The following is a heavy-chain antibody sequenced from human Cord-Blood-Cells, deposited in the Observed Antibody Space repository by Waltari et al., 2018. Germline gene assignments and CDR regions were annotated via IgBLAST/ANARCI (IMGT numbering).Heavy chain of an antibody. D-gene: IGHD5-12*01. CDR1: GFSLRTSVVG. CDR3: AHRRAGVSGYDLEEPFDY. CDR2: IYLDADN. V-gene: IGHV2-5*02. J-gene: IGHJ4*02. Sequence: QINLKESGPTLVKPTQTLTLTCPFSGFSLRTSVVGVDWFRQPPRKALEWLALIYLDADNRYSPSLKSSLTITKDTSKNQVVLTMTNMDPVDTATYYCAHRRAGVSGYDLEEPFDYWGQGTLVTVSS.